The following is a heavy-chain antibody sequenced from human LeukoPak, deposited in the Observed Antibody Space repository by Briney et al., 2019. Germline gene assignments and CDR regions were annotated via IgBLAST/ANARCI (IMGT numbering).Heavy chain of an antibody. CDR1: GYSFTSYW. CDR3: ARLDDSSGYYSPFDY. Sequence: GESLKISCKGSGYSFTSYWICLLRQMPGKGLEWMGIIYPGDSDTRYSPSFQGQVTISADKSISTAYLQWSSLKASDTAMYYCARLDDSSGYYSPFDYWGQGTLVTVSS. CDR2: IYPGDSDT. V-gene: IGHV5-51*01. D-gene: IGHD3-22*01. J-gene: IGHJ4*02.